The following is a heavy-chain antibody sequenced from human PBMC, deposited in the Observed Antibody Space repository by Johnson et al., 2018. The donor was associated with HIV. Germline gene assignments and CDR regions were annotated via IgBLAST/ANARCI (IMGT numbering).Heavy chain of an antibody. CDR1: GFTFSNYW. J-gene: IGHJ3*02. Sequence: VQLVESGGDLVQPGGSLRLSCAASGFTFSNYWMSWVRQAPGKGLEWVANIKQDGSEKYYVDSVKGRFTISRDNSKNTLYLQMNSLGAEDTAVYYCARACRDGYTCDAFDIWGQGTMVTVSS. V-gene: IGHV3-7*01. D-gene: IGHD5-24*01. CDR3: ARACRDGYTCDAFDI. CDR2: IKQDGSEK.